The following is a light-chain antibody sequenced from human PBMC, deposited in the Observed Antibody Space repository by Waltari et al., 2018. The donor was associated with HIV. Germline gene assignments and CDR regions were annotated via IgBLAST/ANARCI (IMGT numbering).Light chain of an antibody. J-gene: IGLJ3*02. CDR2: DVI. CDR1: SRDIGGYTY. V-gene: IGLV2-14*03. Sequence: QSALTQPPSVSGSPGQSITISCTGTSRDIGGYTYVSWYQQHPGKPPKVLIYDVINRPSGISDRCSGSKSGSTASLTISGLQAEDEADYYCASYTARSIPWVFGGGTKLTVV. CDR3: ASYTARSIPWV.